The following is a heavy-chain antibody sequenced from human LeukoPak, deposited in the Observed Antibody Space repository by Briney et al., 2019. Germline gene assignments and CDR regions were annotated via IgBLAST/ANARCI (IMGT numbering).Heavy chain of an antibody. D-gene: IGHD5-12*01. J-gene: IGHJ6*02. CDR2: INPNSGGT. CDR3: AGRIAVATTDYYYGMDV. V-gene: IGHV1-2*02. CDR1: GYTFTGYY. Sequence: GSVKVSCKASGYTFTGYYMHWVRQAPGQGLEWMGWINPNSGGTNYAQKFQGRVTMTRDTSISTAYMELSRLRSDDTAVYYCAGRIAVATTDYYYGMDVWGQGTTVTVSS.